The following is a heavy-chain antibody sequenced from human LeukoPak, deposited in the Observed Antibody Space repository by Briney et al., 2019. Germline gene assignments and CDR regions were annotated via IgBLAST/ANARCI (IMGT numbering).Heavy chain of an antibody. Sequence: GRSLRPSCAASGFTFNSYAMYWVRQAPGKGLEWVSGIFGSGGSAHYADSVKGRFTISRDNSKNTVYLQMDSLRVEDTAVYYCGKTTTGYSSGRYPGWPVDYWGQGTLVTVSS. CDR2: IFGSGGSA. J-gene: IGHJ4*02. CDR1: GFTFNSYA. CDR3: GKTTTGYSSGRYPGWPVDY. V-gene: IGHV3-23*01. D-gene: IGHD6-19*01.